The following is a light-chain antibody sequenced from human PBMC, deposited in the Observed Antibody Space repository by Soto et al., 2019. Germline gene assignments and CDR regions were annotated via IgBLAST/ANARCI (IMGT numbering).Light chain of an antibody. J-gene: IGKJ1*01. CDR3: QQSYSTPRT. V-gene: IGKV1-39*01. Sequence: DIQMTQSPSSLSASVGDSVTITCRASQSISSYLNWYQQKPGKAPKLLIYAASRLQSGVPSRFSGSGSGTDFTLTISSLQPEDFATYYCQQSYSTPRTFGQGTKVDI. CDR1: QSISSY. CDR2: AAS.